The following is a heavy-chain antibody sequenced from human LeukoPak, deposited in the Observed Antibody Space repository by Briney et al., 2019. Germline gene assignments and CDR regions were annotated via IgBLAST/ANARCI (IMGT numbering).Heavy chain of an antibody. CDR3: ARIGYYDSSGYFDY. D-gene: IGHD3-22*01. CDR1: GGTFSSYA. J-gene: IGHJ4*02. V-gene: IGHV1-69*04. CDR2: IIPILGIA. Sequence: SVKVSCKASGGTFSSYAISWVRQAPGQGLEWMGRIIPILGIANYAQKFQGRVTITADKSTSTAYMELSSLRSEDTAVYYCARIGYYDSSGYFDYWGQGTLVTVSS.